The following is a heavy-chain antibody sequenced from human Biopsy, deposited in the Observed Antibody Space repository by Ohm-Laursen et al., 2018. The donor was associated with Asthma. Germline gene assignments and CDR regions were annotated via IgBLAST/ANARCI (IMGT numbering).Heavy chain of an antibody. V-gene: IGHV3-7*01. Sequence: LRLSCSASGFTFGDYWMSWVRQVPGKGLEWVANIKHDGTEKNHVDSLKGRFTISRDNAKNSLYLQMNSLRAEDTAVYYCARDGPELPTELDYWGPGTLVTVSS. J-gene: IGHJ4*02. CDR3: ARDGPELPTELDY. D-gene: IGHD1-14*01. CDR1: GFTFGDYW. CDR2: IKHDGTEK.